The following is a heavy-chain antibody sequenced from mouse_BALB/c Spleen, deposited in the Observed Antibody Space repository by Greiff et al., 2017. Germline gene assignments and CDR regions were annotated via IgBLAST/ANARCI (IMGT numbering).Heavy chain of an antibody. Sequence: EVHLVESGGGLVKPGGSLKLSCAASGFTFSDYYMYWVRQTPEKRLEWVATISDGGSYTYYPDSVKGRFTISRDNAKNTLYLQMSSLKSEDTAMYYCAREENYYGSSYFDYWGQGTTLTVSS. CDR1: GFTFSDYY. CDR3: AREENYYGSSYFDY. V-gene: IGHV5-4*02. D-gene: IGHD1-1*01. CDR2: ISDGGSYT. J-gene: IGHJ2*01.